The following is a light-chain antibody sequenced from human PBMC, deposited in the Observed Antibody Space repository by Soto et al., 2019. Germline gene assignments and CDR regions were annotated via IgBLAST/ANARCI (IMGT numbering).Light chain of an antibody. J-gene: IGKJ4*01. CDR2: ASS. V-gene: IGKV1-9*01. CDR3: QHLKSYPPS. Sequence: DIQLTQSPSFLSASVGDRVSITCRASQDIGTYLAWYQQKPGQAPRLLIYASSTLESGVTSRFSGRESGTEFTLTVSSLQPADFATYYCQHLKSYPPSFGGGTKVEVK. CDR1: QDIGTY.